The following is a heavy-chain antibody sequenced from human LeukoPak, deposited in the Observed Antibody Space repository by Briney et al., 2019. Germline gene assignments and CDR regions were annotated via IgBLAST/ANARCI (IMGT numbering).Heavy chain of an antibody. D-gene: IGHD3-3*01. J-gene: IGHJ4*02. CDR2: XNPSGGST. Sequence: HXVGQAPGQGLEGMGIXNPSGGSTSYAQKFQGRVTMTRDTSTSTVYMELSSLRSEDTAVYYCAREMGDFWSGYYWRYFDYWGQGALVTVSS. CDR3: AREMGDFWSGYYWRYFDY. V-gene: IGHV1-46*01.